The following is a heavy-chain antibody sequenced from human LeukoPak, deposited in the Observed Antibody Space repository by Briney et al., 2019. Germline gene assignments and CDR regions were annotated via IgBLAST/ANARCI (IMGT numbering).Heavy chain of an antibody. Sequence: SETLSLTCAVSGGSISSSNWWSWVRQPPGKGLEWIGYIYYSGSTNHNPSLKSRLTISIDTSKNQFSLKLSSVTAADTAVYYCARDEGYYGSGSYLYWGQGILVTVSS. J-gene: IGHJ4*02. CDR2: IYYSGST. CDR3: ARDEGYYGSGSYLY. CDR1: GGSISSSNW. V-gene: IGHV4-4*02. D-gene: IGHD3-10*01.